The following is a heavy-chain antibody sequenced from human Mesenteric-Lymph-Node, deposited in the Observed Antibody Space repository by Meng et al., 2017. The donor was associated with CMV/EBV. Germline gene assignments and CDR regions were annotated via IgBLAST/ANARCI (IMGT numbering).Heavy chain of an antibody. Sequence: LRLSCAASGCTFRTYGMSWVRQAPGKGLEWVSLISGSGGTYSTYYADSVKGRFTISRDNSKNTLYLQMNSLRAEDTAIYYCARGVFDYWGQGTLVTVSS. CDR3: ARGVFDY. CDR1: GCTFRTYG. J-gene: IGHJ4*02. CDR2: ISGSGGTYST. V-gene: IGHV3-23*01.